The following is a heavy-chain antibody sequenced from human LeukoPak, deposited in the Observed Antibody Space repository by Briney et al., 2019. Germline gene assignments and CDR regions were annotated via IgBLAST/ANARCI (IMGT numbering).Heavy chain of an antibody. V-gene: IGHV3-33*01. CDR1: GFTFSSHG. CDR2: IWYDGSKK. CDR3: ARDPYGYYGDYALDI. D-gene: IGHD3-22*01. J-gene: IGHJ3*02. Sequence: PERSLRLSCAASGFTFSSHGMHWVRQAPGKGLEWVAMIWYDGSKKYYGDSVKGRFTVSRDNSKNTVDLQMNSLRVEDTAVYYCARDPYGYYGDYALDIWGQGTLVTVSS.